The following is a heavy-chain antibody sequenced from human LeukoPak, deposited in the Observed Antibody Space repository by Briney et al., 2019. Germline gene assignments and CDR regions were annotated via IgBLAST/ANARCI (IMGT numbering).Heavy chain of an antibody. J-gene: IGHJ3*02. V-gene: IGHV5-10-1*01. D-gene: IGHD2-2*01. Sequence: GESLKISCKDSGYKFTNYWIFWVRQMPGKGLEWMGRIDPSDSYTNYSPSFQGHVTISAGQSISTAYLQLSSLKASDTAMYYCARLQGYCISTTCYGAFDIWGQGTMVTVSS. CDR3: ARLQGYCISTTCYGAFDI. CDR2: IDPSDSYT. CDR1: GYKFTNYW.